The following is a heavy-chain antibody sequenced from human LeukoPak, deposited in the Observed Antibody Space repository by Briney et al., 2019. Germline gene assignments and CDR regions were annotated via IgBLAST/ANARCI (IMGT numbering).Heavy chain of an antibody. CDR1: GYTFTGYY. V-gene: IGHV1-2*02. Sequence: GASVKVSCKASGYTFTGYYMHWVRQAPGQGLEWMGWINPNSGGTNYAQKFQGRVTMTRDTSISTAYMELSRLRSDDTAVYYCARDSAAAAPGPNWFDPWGQGTLVTVSS. D-gene: IGHD6-13*01. CDR3: ARDSAAAAPGPNWFDP. J-gene: IGHJ5*02. CDR2: INPNSGGT.